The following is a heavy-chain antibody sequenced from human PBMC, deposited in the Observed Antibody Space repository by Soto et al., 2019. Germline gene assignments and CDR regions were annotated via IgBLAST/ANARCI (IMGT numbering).Heavy chain of an antibody. V-gene: IGHV3-72*01. J-gene: IGHJ4*02. CDR1: GLTFSDHY. D-gene: IGHD1-20*01. CDR3: VSLWSVTGSRDY. CDR2: IRDRVHIYST. Sequence: GGSLRLSCAVSGLTFSDHYMCWVRQAPGKGLDWVGRIRDRVHIYSTEYAASVEGRFTISRDDSRNSLYLQMNSLKMEDTAVFYCVSLWSVTGSRDYWGRGTLVTVSS.